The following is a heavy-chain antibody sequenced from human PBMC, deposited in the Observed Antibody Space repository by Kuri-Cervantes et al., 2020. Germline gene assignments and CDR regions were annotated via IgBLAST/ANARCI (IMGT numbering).Heavy chain of an antibody. D-gene: IGHD2-15*01. CDR3: ARGQEYCSGGSCRSYYFDY. Sequence: SETLSLTCTVSGGSISSYYWSWIRQPAGKGLEWIGRIYTSGSTNYNPSLKSRVTISVDTSKNQFSLKLSSVTAADTAVYYCARGQEYCSGGSCRSYYFDYWGQGTLVTVSS. J-gene: IGHJ4*02. CDR1: GGSISSYY. V-gene: IGHV4-4*07. CDR2: IYTSGST.